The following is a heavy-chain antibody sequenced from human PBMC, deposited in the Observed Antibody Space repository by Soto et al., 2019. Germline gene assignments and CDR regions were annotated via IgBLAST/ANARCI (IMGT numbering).Heavy chain of an antibody. Sequence: EVQLLESGGGLVQPGGSLSLSCAASGFTFSSYAMSWVRQAPGKGLEWVSAISGSGGSTYYADSVKGRFTISRDNSKNTLYLQMNSLRAEDTAVYYCAKDMVATISTFLFDYCGQGALVTVSS. CDR3: AKDMVATISTFLFDY. D-gene: IGHD5-12*01. CDR1: GFTFSSYA. J-gene: IGHJ4*02. CDR2: ISGSGGST. V-gene: IGHV3-23*01.